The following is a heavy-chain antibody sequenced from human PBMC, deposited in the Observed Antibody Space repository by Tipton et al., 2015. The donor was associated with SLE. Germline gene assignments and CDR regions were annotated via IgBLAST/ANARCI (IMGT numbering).Heavy chain of an antibody. V-gene: IGHV4-61*09. CDR2: IYTSGST. D-gene: IGHD3-10*01. J-gene: IGHJ5*02. CDR1: GGSISSGSYY. CDR3: ASGGYGSGSHYLGGWFDP. Sequence: TLSLTCTVSGGSISSGSYYWSWIRQPAGKELEWFGHIYTSGSTNYNPSLKSRVTISADTSKNQFSLKLSSVTAADTAAYYCASGGYGSGSHYLGGWFDPWGRGTLVTVSS.